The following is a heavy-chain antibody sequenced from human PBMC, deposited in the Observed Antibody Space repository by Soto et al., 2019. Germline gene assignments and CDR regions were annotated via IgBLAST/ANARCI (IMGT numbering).Heavy chain of an antibody. CDR2: IYYTGSA. V-gene: IGHV4-39*01. J-gene: IGHJ4*02. D-gene: IGHD3-16*02. CDR1: GVSINSNTYY. CDR3: ARPLLGATTLSGFGS. Sequence: SETLSLTCIVSGVSINSNTYYWAWIRQSPGNGLEWIGSIYYTGSAYYNPALKSRVTISVDTSKNQFSLKMDSVTAADTAVYFCARPLLGATTLSGFGSWGRGILVTVPQ.